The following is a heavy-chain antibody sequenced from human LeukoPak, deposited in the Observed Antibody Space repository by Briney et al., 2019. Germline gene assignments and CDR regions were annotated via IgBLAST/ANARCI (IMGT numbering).Heavy chain of an antibody. CDR3: ARRQWRAQGEFDY. J-gene: IGHJ4*02. CDR2: IYHTGTT. D-gene: IGHD6-19*01. Sequence: SETLSLTCTVSGSSFSGSSYYWGWHRPPQGQGLESLGIIYHTGTTYYNPSRKDRVAMSVYTSRNRFCQRLSSVTTTEPAIYFCARRQWRAQGEFDYGGQGTLVTVSS. CDR1: GSSFSGSSYY. V-gene: IGHV4-39*01.